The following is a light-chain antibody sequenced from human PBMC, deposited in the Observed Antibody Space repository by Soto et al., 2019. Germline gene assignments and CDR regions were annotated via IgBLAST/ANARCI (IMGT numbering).Light chain of an antibody. CDR3: QQRANWPPLT. J-gene: IGKJ4*01. Sequence: EIVLTQSPDILSLSPGERATLSCRASQSVSNYLAWYQQKPGQAPRLLIYDASNRDTGIPARFSGSGSGTDFTLNSSSLAPEDVAVYYCQQRANWPPLTFGGGTKVEIK. CDR2: DAS. V-gene: IGKV3-11*01. CDR1: QSVSNY.